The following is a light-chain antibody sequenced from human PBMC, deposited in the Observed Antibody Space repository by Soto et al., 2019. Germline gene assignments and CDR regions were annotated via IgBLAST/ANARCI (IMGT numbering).Light chain of an antibody. V-gene: IGLV1-44*01. Sequence: QSVLTQPPSASGTPGQRITISCSGSSSNIGDNPVNWYQQLPGAAPKLLIYINDQRPSGVPDRFSGSKSGTSAFLAISGLQPEDEADYYCAAWDDSLNALFGTGTQLTVL. CDR1: SSNIGDNP. J-gene: IGLJ1*01. CDR2: IND. CDR3: AAWDDSLNAL.